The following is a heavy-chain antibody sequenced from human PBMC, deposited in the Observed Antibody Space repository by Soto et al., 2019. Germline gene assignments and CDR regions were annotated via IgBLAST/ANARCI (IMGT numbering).Heavy chain of an antibody. CDR3: ARVIDYGDYVLDFRFDY. CDR2: IYYSGST. D-gene: IGHD4-17*01. J-gene: IGHJ4*02. Sequence: PSETLSLTCTVSGGSISSSSYYWGWIRQPPGKGLEWIGSIYYSGSTYYNPSLKSRVTISVDTSKNQFSLKLSSVTAADTAVYYCARVIDYGDYVLDFRFDYWGQGTLVTVSS. V-gene: IGHV4-39*01. CDR1: GGSISSSSYY.